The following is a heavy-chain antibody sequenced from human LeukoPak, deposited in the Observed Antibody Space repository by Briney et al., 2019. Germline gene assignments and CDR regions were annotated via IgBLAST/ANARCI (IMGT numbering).Heavy chain of an antibody. V-gene: IGHV1-2*02. J-gene: IGHJ4*02. CDR1: GYTFTGYY. D-gene: IGHD1-20*01. CDR3: ARDKSGNWFSFDY. CDR2: INPNSGGT. Sequence: ASVKVSCKASGYTFTGYYMHWVRQAPGQGLEWMGWINPNSGGTNYAQKFQGRVTMTRDTSISTAYMELSRLRSDDTAVYYCARDKSGNWFSFDYWGQGTLVTVSS.